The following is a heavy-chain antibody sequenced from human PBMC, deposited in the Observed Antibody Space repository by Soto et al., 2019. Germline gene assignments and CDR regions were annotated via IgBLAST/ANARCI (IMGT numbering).Heavy chain of an antibody. Sequence: QVQLVQSGAEVKKPGSSVKVSCKAPGGTFSSYAISWVRQAPGQGLEWMGGIIPIFATTNYAQKFQGRVTITADESTSTAYMNLSSLRSEDTAVYYCARVLPTTVTTDYYYYGMDVWGRGTTVTVSS. D-gene: IGHD4-17*01. CDR3: ARVLPTTVTTDYYYYGMDV. J-gene: IGHJ6*02. CDR1: GGTFSSYA. CDR2: IIPIFATT. V-gene: IGHV1-69*01.